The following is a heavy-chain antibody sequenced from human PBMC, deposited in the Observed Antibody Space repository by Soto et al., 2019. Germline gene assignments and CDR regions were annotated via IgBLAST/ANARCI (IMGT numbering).Heavy chain of an antibody. CDR3: ARSAYCGGDCYSPFDY. Sequence: KVSCKASGYTFTGYYMHWVRQAPGQGLEWMGWINPNSGGTNYAQKFQGWVTMTRDTSISTAYMELSRLRSDDTAVYYCARSAYCGGDCYSPFDYWGQGTLVTVSS. J-gene: IGHJ4*02. V-gene: IGHV1-2*04. D-gene: IGHD2-21*02. CDR1: GYTFTGYY. CDR2: INPNSGGT.